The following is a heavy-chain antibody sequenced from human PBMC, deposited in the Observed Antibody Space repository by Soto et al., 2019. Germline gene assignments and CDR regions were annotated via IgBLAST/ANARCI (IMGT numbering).Heavy chain of an antibody. CDR2: IIPIFGTA. Sequence: SVKVSCKASGGTFISYAITWVRQAPGQGLEWMGGIIPIFGTANYAQKFQGRVTITADESTSTAYMELSSRRSEDTAMYYCASRISGSYSYYYYYGMDVWGQGTTVTVSS. J-gene: IGHJ6*01. D-gene: IGHD3-10*01. CDR1: GGTFISYA. V-gene: IGHV1-69*13. CDR3: ASRISGSYSYYYYYGMDV.